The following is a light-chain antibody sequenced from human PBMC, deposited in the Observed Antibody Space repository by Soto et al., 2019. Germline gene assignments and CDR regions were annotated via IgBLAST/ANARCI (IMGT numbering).Light chain of an antibody. Sequence: EIVLTQSPATLSLSPGERATLSCRASQSVINYLAWYQQKPGQAPRLLIYDASNRATGIPARFSGSGSGTDFTLTISGLEPEDFALYYCQKYGNFWTFGQGTKVDI. J-gene: IGKJ1*01. CDR3: QKYGNFWT. V-gene: IGKV3-11*01. CDR2: DAS. CDR1: QSVINY.